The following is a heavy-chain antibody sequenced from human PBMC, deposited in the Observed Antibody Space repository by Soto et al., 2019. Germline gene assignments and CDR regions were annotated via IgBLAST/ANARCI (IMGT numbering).Heavy chain of an antibody. Sequence: SLRLSCAASGFTFSSYSMNWVRQAPGKGLEWVSYISSSSSTIYYADSVKGRFTISRDNAKNSLYLQMNSLRDEDTAVYYCAGGFSGYDPLYYYGMDVWGQGTTVTVSS. J-gene: IGHJ6*02. CDR2: ISSSSSTI. V-gene: IGHV3-48*02. D-gene: IGHD5-12*01. CDR3: AGGFSGYDPLYYYGMDV. CDR1: GFTFSSYS.